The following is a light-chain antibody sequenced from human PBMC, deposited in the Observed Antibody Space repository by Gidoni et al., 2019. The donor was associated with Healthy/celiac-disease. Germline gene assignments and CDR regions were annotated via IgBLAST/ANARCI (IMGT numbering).Light chain of an antibody. V-gene: IGKV1-39*01. CDR1: QSISSY. CDR3: QQSYSTPWT. Sequence: DIQMTQSPSSLSASVGDRVTLTCRASQSISSYLNRYQQKPGKAPKLLIYAASSLQSGVPSRFSCSGSGTDFTLTISSLQPEDFATYYFQQSYSTPWTFGQGTKVEIK. J-gene: IGKJ1*01. CDR2: AAS.